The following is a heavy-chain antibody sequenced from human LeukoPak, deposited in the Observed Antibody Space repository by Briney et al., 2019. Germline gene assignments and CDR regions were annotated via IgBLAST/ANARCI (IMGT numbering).Heavy chain of an antibody. J-gene: IGHJ6*03. CDR1: GGTFSSYA. D-gene: IGHD4-11*01. CDR2: IIPIFGTA. CDR3: ARVSNYYYYYYMDV. V-gene: IGHV1-69*13. Sequence: ASVKASCKASGGTFSSYAISWVRQAPGQGLEWMGGIIPIFGTANYAQKFQGRVTITADESTSTAYMELSSLRSEDTAVYYCARVSNYYYYYYMDVWGKGTTVTVSS.